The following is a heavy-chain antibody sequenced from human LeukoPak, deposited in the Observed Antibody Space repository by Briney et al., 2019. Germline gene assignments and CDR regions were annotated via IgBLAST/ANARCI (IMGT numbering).Heavy chain of an antibody. CDR2: IYSGGRT. CDR3: ARVGYSSSWSPSDY. J-gene: IGHJ4*02. CDR1: GFTVSRNY. Sequence: GGSLRLSCAASGFTVSRNYMSWVRQAPGKGLEWVSVIYSGGRTYYADSVKGRFTISRDNSKNTLYLQMNRLRAEDTAVYYCARVGYSSSWSPSDYWGQGALVTVSS. V-gene: IGHV3-66*01. D-gene: IGHD6-13*01.